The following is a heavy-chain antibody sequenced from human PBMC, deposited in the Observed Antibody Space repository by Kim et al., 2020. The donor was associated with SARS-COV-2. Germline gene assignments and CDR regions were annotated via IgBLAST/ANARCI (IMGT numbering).Heavy chain of an antibody. Sequence: YADSVKGRFTISRDNSKNTLYLQMNSLRAEDTAMYYCAKDIEVRSTTVDYWGQGTLVTVSS. D-gene: IGHD1-26*01. CDR3: AKDIEVRSTTVDY. J-gene: IGHJ4*02. V-gene: IGHV3-30*02.